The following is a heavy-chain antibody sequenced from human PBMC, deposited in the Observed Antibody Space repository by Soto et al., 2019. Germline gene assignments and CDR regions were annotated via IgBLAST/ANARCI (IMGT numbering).Heavy chain of an antibody. CDR3: VTGYISDY. V-gene: IGHV3-7*03. CDR1: GICPTSFW. CDR2: IMNDRSGK. J-gene: IGHJ4*02. Sequence: GGCMRLSCALSGICPTSFWMGWDRRAPAGELEWVAAIMNDRSGKNYMDYLMDRLTTYRANSLNSIYQLMNSRRADDAPAYFCVTGYISDYWGQGTLVTVYS. D-gene: IGHD5-18*01.